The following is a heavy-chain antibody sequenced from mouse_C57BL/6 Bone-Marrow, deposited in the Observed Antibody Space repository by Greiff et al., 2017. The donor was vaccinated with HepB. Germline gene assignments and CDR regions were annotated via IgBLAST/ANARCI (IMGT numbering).Heavy chain of an antibody. V-gene: IGHV5-15*01. CDR3: ARLWGYDYGYYYAMDY. Sequence: EVKLVESGGGLVQPGGSLKLSCAASGFTFSDYGMAWVRQAPRKGPEWVAFISNLAYSIYYADTVTGRFTISRENAKNTLYLEMSSLRSEDTAMYYCARLWGYDYGYYYAMDYWGQGTSVTVSS. D-gene: IGHD2-4*01. CDR1: GFTFSDYG. CDR2: ISNLAYSI. J-gene: IGHJ4*01.